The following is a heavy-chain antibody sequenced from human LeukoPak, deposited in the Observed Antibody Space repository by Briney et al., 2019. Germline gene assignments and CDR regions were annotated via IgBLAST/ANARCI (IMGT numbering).Heavy chain of an antibody. CDR2: ITQDGSEN. J-gene: IGHJ4*02. CDR1: GFTFSSYW. Sequence: PGGSLRLSCAASGFTFSSYWMSWVRQAPGKGLEWVAYITQDGSENYYADSVKGRFTISRDSAKNSLYLQMNSLRAEDTAVYYCARANYFLDYWGQGTLVTVSS. V-gene: IGHV3-7*01. D-gene: IGHD3-10*01. CDR3: ARANYFLDY.